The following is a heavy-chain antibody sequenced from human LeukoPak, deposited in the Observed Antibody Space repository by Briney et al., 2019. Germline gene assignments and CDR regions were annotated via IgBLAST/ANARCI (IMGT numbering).Heavy chain of an antibody. Sequence: GGSLRLSCAASGFTFDDYGMNWVRQAPGKGLEWVSYISSSSGTIYYADSLKGRFTISRDNAKNSLYLQMNSLRAEDTAVYYCARDYYDSSGYYYFDYWGQGTLVTVSS. CDR1: GFTFDDYG. CDR3: ARDYYDSSGYYYFDY. CDR2: ISSSSGTI. J-gene: IGHJ4*02. D-gene: IGHD3-22*01. V-gene: IGHV3-48*01.